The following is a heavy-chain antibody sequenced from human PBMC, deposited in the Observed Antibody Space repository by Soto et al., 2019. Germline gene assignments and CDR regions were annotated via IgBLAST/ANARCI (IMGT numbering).Heavy chain of an antibody. J-gene: IGHJ6*02. Sequence: QVQLVESGGGVVQPGRSLRLSCAASGFTFSSYAMHWVRQAPGKGLEWVAVISYDGSNKYYADSVKGRFTISRDNSKNTLYRQMNTLRAENTAVYYGAGDRLWLDSGRAVWGQGPRVTVSS. V-gene: IGHV3-30-3*01. D-gene: IGHD3-10*01. CDR1: GFTFSSYA. CDR2: ISYDGSNK. CDR3: AGDRLWLDSGRAV.